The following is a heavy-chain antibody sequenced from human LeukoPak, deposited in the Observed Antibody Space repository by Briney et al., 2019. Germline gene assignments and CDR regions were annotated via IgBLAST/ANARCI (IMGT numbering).Heavy chain of an antibody. Sequence: SETLSLTCTVSGDSISSYYWSWIRQPPGKRLEWIGYIFYSGSTNYNPSLKSRVTISVDTSKNQFSLKLRSVTAADTAVYYCARGPDGYNQNWGQGTLVTVSS. CDR3: ARGPDGYNQN. CDR2: IFYSGST. V-gene: IGHV4-59*01. J-gene: IGHJ4*02. CDR1: GDSISSYY. D-gene: IGHD5-24*01.